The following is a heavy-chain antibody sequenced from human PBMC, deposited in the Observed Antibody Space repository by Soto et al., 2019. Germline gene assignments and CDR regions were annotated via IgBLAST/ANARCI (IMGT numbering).Heavy chain of an antibody. D-gene: IGHD2-21*01. CDR2: IIPILGIA. Sequence: SVKVSCKASGGTFSSYTISWVRQAPGQGLEWMGRIIPILGIANYAQKFQGRVTITADKSTSTAYMELSSLRSEDTAVYYCARGDCGGDCYDFDPWGQGTLVTVSS. CDR3: ARGDCGGDCYDFDP. CDR1: GGTFSSYT. V-gene: IGHV1-69*02. J-gene: IGHJ5*02.